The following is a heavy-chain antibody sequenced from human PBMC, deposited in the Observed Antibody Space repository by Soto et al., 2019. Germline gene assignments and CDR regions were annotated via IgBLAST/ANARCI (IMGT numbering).Heavy chain of an antibody. CDR1: GYTFTSYA. J-gene: IGHJ4*02. V-gene: IGHV1-3*05. Sequence: QVQLVQSGAEEKKPGASVKVSCKASGYTFTSYAMHWVRQAPGQRLEWMGWINAGNGNTKYSQKFQGRVTITRDTSASTAYMELSSLRSEDTAVYYCARARLDCSGGSCYSVLDYWGQGTLVTVSS. CDR2: INAGNGNT. D-gene: IGHD2-15*01. CDR3: ARARLDCSGGSCYSVLDY.